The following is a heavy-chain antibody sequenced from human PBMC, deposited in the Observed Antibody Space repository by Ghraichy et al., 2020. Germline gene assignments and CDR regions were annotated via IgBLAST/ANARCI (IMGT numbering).Heavy chain of an antibody. D-gene: IGHD3-10*01. V-gene: IGHV4-39*01. CDR1: GGSISSSSYY. Sequence: SETLSLTCTVSGGSISSSSYYWGWIRKPPGKGLEWIGSIYYSGSTYYNPSLKSRVTISVDTSKNQFSLKLSSVTAADTAVYYWARVLWFGELEEPDYWGQGTLVTVSS. CDR3: ARVLWFGELEEPDY. CDR2: IYYSGST. J-gene: IGHJ4*02.